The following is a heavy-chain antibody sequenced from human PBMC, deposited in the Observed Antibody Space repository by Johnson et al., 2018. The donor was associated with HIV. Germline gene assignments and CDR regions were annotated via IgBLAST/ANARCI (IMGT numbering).Heavy chain of an antibody. CDR1: GFTFSKYG. CDR2: ISYDGSNK. V-gene: IGHV3-30*03. Sequence: QVQLVESGGGVVQPGGSLRLSCAASGFTFSKYGMHWVRQAPGTGLDWVAVISYDGSNKYFADSVKGRFTISRDNSKNTLYLQMSSLRAEDTAVYYCARGGIIHDAFDIWGQGTMVTVSS. D-gene: IGHD1-1*01. CDR3: ARGGIIHDAFDI. J-gene: IGHJ3*02.